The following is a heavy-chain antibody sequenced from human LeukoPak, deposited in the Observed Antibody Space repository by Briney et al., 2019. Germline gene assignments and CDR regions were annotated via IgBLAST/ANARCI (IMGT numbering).Heavy chain of an antibody. CDR2: IYYSGST. V-gene: IGHV4-39*07. J-gene: IGHJ4*02. CDR3: ARLGGSYLAIDY. Sequence: SETLSLTCTVSGGSISSSSYYWGWLRQPPGKGLEWIGSIYYSGSTYYNPSLKSRVTISVDTSKNQFSLKLSSVTAADTAVYYCARLGGSYLAIDYWGQGTLVTVSS. CDR1: GGSISSSSYY. D-gene: IGHD1-26*01.